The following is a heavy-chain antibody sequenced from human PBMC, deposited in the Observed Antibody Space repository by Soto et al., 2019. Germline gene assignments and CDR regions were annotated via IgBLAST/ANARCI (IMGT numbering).Heavy chain of an antibody. V-gene: IGHV3-53*02. J-gene: IGHJ3*02. CDR2: IYSGGST. CDR3: ARVLGYCSGGSCSDAFDI. D-gene: IGHD2-15*01. CDR1: GFTVSSNY. Sequence: EVQLVETGGGLIQPGGSLRLSCAASGFTVSSNYMSWVRQAPGKGLEWVSVIYSGGSTYYADSVKGRFTISRDNSKNKLYLQMNSLRAEDTAVYYCARVLGYCSGGSCSDAFDIWGQGTMVTVSS.